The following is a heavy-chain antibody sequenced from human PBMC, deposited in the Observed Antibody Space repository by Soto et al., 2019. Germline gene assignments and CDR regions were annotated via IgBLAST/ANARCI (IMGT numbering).Heavy chain of an antibody. CDR2: IYYSGRT. CDR3: ARHTDCGSGSSCLGSDNMDTDAFDI. D-gene: IGHD3-10*01. V-gene: IGHV4-39*01. J-gene: IGHJ3*02. Sequence: QVQLQESGPGLVKPSETLSLTCTVSGGSISSDIHYWGWIRQPPGKGLEWIGTIYYSGRTYYNPSLRRRVTISLDTSKNQFSLRLTSVTAADTAVYYCARHTDCGSGSSCLGSDNMDTDAFDIWAQGTMVTVS. CDR1: GGSISSDIHY.